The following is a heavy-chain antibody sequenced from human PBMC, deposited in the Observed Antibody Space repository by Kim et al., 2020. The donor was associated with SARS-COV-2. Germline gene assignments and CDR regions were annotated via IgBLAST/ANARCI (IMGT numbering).Heavy chain of an antibody. Sequence: GGSLRLSCAASGFTFSSYGIHWVRQAPGKGLEWVAAISYDGSNKYYADSVKGRFTISRDNSKNTLYLQMNSLKAEDTAVYYCARDLLLGYCSSTSCYGFDYWGQGTLVTVSS. CDR2: ISYDGSNK. CDR1: GFTFSSYG. CDR3: ARDLLLGYCSSTSCYGFDY. V-gene: IGHV3-33*05. D-gene: IGHD2-2*01. J-gene: IGHJ4*02.